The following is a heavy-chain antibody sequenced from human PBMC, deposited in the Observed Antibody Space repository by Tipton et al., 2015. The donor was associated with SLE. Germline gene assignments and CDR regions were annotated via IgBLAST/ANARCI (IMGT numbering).Heavy chain of an antibody. CDR3: ARDMSVGEGALDV. J-gene: IGHJ3*01. Sequence: GLVKPSQTLSLTCAVSGGSISSHYWNWNRQPPGQGMEWIGYMYYSGSTNYNPSLKSRVTISIDTSKNQFSLRLSSVTAADTAVYYGARDMSVGEGALDVWGQGTMFTVSA. V-gene: IGHV4-59*11. D-gene: IGHD3-16*01. CDR2: MYYSGST. CDR1: GGSISSHY.